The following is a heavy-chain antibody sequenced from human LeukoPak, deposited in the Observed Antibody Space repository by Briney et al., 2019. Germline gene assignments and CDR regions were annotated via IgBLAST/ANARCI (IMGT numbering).Heavy chain of an antibody. CDR1: GGSISSYY. J-gene: IGHJ4*02. D-gene: IGHD6-19*01. CDR2: IYYSGST. Sequence: SETLSLTCTVSGGSISSYYWSWIRQPPGKGLEWIGYIYYSGSTNYNPSLKSRVTISVDTSKNQFSLKLSSVAAADTAVYYCARADSYSSGWYGGLDYWGQGTLVTVS. V-gene: IGHV4-59*01. CDR3: ARADSYSSGWYGGLDY.